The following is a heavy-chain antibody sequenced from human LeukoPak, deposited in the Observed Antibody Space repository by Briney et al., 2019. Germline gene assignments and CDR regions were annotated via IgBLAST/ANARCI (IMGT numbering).Heavy chain of an antibody. D-gene: IGHD3-10*01. Sequence: GASVKVSCKASGYTFIRYGISWVRQAPGQGLEWMGWISPYNDNKKFLQKLQGRVTMTEDTSTDTAYMELSSLRSEDTAVYYCATGKVVRGAPIAFDIWGQGTMVTVSS. V-gene: IGHV1-18*01. CDR3: ATGKVVRGAPIAFDI. J-gene: IGHJ3*02. CDR2: ISPYNDNK. CDR1: GYTFIRYG.